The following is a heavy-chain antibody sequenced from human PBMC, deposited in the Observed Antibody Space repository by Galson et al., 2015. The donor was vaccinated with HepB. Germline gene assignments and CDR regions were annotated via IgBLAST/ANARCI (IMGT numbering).Heavy chain of an antibody. CDR3: AKDRGTTSRPRGYFDN. CDR2: IDSVSSTI. CDR1: GFSFSSCS. Sequence: SLRLSCAVSGFSFSSCSMNWVRQAPGRGLEWVSYIDSVSSTIYYADSVKGRFTISRDNAKSSLYLQVNSLRDEDTAVYFCAKDRGTTSRPRGYFDNWGRGTLVTVSS. D-gene: IGHD3-16*01. V-gene: IGHV3-48*02. J-gene: IGHJ4*02.